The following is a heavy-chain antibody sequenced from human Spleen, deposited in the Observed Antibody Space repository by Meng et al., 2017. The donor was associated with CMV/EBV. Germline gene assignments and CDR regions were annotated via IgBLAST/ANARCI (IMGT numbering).Heavy chain of an antibody. CDR3: MSENDSEGVVDY. D-gene: IGHD1-1*01. Sequence: SLKISCAASGFTFDDYAMHWVRQAPGKGLEWVSGISWNSGSIGYADSVKGRFTISRDNAKNSLYLQMNSLKTEDTAVYYCMSENDSEGVVDYWGQGTLVTVSS. V-gene: IGHV3-9*01. CDR2: ISWNSGSI. J-gene: IGHJ4*02. CDR1: GFTFDDYA.